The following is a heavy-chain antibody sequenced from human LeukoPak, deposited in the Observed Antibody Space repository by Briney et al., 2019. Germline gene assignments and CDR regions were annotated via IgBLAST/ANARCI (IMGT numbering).Heavy chain of an antibody. V-gene: IGHV4-39*01. CDR1: GFTFSSYA. Sequence: GSLRLSCAASGFTFSSYAMSWVRQPPGKGLEWIGSIYYSGSTYYNPSLKSRVTISVDTSKNQFSLKLSSLTAADTAVYYCARHFAAPGSADYWGQGTLVTVSS. CDR3: ARHFAAPGSADY. CDR2: IYYSGST. D-gene: IGHD3-10*01. J-gene: IGHJ4*02.